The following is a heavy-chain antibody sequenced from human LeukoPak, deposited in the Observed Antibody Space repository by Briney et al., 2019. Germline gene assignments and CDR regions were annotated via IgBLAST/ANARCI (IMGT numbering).Heavy chain of an antibody. D-gene: IGHD1-1*01. J-gene: IGHJ4*02. Sequence: GGSLRLSCSASGFNFSTYGMHWVRQAPGKGLEWVAVISYDGSNKYYADSVKGRFTISRDNSKNTLYLQMNSLRAEDTAVYYCARDGQLLDYWGQGTLVTVSS. CDR1: GFNFSTYG. V-gene: IGHV3-30*03. CDR3: ARDGQLLDY. CDR2: ISYDGSNK.